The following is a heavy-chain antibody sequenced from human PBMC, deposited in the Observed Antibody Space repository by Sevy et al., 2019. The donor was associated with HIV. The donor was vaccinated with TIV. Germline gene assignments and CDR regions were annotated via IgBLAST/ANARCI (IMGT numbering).Heavy chain of an antibody. CDR2: INPGNGNT. D-gene: IGHD2-15*01. V-gene: IGHV1-3*01. CDR1: GFTFTYYT. Sequence: ASVKVSCKASGFTFTYYTVHWVRQAPGQGLEWMGWINPGNGNTRYSQKFQGRVTITTDTSETTTYMALSSLRPEDTAVYYCAPSPGGTKHFNPWGQGTRVTVSS. J-gene: IGHJ5*02. CDR3: APSPGGTKHFNP.